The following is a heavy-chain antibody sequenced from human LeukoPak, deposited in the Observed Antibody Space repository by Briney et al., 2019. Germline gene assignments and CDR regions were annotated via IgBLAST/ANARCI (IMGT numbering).Heavy chain of an antibody. V-gene: IGHV4-59*01. Sequence: SETLSLTCTVSGGPISSYYWSWIRQPPGKGLEWIGFIYDSENTNYNPSLKSRVTISVDMSKNQFSLKLNSVTAADTAVYYCAREVEAFDSWGQGTLVTVSS. CDR2: IYDSENT. D-gene: IGHD2-15*01. CDR3: AREVEAFDS. CDR1: GGPISSYY. J-gene: IGHJ4*02.